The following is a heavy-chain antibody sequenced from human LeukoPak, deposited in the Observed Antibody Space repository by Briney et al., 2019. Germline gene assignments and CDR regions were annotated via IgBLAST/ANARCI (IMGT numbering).Heavy chain of an antibody. CDR1: GGSISSGSYY. D-gene: IGHD3-22*01. CDR2: IYTSGST. J-gene: IGHJ4*02. V-gene: IGHV4-61*02. Sequence: SETLSLTCAVSGGSISSGSYYWSWIRQPAGKGLEWIGRIYTSGSTNYNPSLKSRVTISLDTSENHFSLKLSSVTAADTAVYYCARVTTGGYYNYWGQGTLVTVSS. CDR3: ARVTTGGYYNY.